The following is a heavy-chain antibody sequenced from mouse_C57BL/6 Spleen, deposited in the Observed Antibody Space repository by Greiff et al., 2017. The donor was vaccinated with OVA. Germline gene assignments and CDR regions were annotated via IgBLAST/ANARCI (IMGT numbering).Heavy chain of an antibody. CDR1: GFTFSDYG. D-gene: IGHD2-4*01. V-gene: IGHV5-17*01. J-gene: IGHJ4*01. Sequence: EVKLMESGGGLVKPGGSLKLSCAASGFTFSDYGMHWVRQAPEKGLEWVAYISSGSSTIYYADTVKGRFTISRDNAKNTLFLQMTSLRSEDKAMYYCARPVYYDYDDYAMDYWGQGTSVTVSS. CDR2: ISSGSSTI. CDR3: ARPVYYDYDDYAMDY.